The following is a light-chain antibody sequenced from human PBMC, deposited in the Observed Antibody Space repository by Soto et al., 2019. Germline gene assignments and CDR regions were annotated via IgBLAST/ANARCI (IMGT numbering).Light chain of an antibody. J-gene: IGKJ1*01. V-gene: IGKV1-5*01. CDR3: QHYNSYPWT. CDR2: DAS. Sequence: DVQMTQSPSTLSASVGDRVTITCRASQFPSSWLAWYQHKPGKAPKLLIYDASSLESGVPSRFSGSGSGTEFSLTISSLQPDDSATYYFQHYNSYPWTFGQGTKVEIK. CDR1: QFPSSW.